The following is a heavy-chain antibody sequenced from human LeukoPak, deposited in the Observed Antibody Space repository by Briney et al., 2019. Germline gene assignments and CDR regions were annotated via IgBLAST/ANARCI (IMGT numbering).Heavy chain of an antibody. V-gene: IGHV4-34*01. CDR1: GGSFSSYY. CDR2: INHSGST. CDR3: ARAGPLWRHFDY. Sequence: SETLSLTCAVYGGSFSSYYWSWIRQPPGKGLEWIGEINHSGSTNYNPSLKSRVTISVDTSKNQFSLKLSSVTAADTAVYYCARAGPLWRHFDYWGQGTLVTVSS. D-gene: IGHD2-21*01. J-gene: IGHJ4*02.